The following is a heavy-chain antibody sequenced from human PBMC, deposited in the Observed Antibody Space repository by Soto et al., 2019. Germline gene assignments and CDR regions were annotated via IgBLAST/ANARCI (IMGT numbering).Heavy chain of an antibody. J-gene: IGHJ6*02. CDR2: IYHSGST. D-gene: IGHD3-3*01. Sequence: PSETLSLTCAVSGGSISSGGYSWSWIRQPPGKGLEWIGYIYHSGSTYYNPSLKSRVTISVDRSKNQFSLKLSSVTAADTAVYYCAGRKTYYDFWSGSDQYGMDVWGQGTTVTVSS. V-gene: IGHV4-30-2*01. CDR1: GGSISSGGYS. CDR3: AGRKTYYDFWSGSDQYGMDV.